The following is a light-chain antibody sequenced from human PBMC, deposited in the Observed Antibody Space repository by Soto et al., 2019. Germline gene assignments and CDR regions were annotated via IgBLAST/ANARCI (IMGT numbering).Light chain of an antibody. CDR1: QSLLYSSSNKNY. Sequence: DIVMTQSPDSLAVSLGERATINCKSSQSLLYSSSNKNYLTWYQQKPGQPPKLLLYWASTRGSGVPVRFSGSGSGTDFALTLSCRQAEDVPVYYCQQYYSIPFTFGGGTKVEIK. CDR2: WAS. J-gene: IGKJ4*01. CDR3: QQYYSIPFT. V-gene: IGKV4-1*01.